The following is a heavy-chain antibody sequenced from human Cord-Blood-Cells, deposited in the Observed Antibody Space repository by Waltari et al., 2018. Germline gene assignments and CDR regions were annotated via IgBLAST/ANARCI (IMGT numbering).Heavy chain of an antibody. Sequence: QVQLVESGGGVVQPGRSLRLSCAASGFTFSSYAMHWVRQAPGKGLEWVAVIAYDGSNKYYADAVKGRFTISRDNSKNTLYLQMNSLRAEDTAVYYCARGIAAAGTWGQGTLVTVSS. D-gene: IGHD6-13*01. V-gene: IGHV3-30-3*01. CDR2: IAYDGSNK. J-gene: IGHJ5*02. CDR1: GFTFSSYA. CDR3: ARGIAAAGT.